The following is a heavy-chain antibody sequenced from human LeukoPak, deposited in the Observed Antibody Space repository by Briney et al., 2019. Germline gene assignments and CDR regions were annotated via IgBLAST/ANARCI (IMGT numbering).Heavy chain of an antibody. Sequence: PGESLKIPCKGSGYSFTSYWIGWVRQMPGKGLEWMGIIYPGDSDTRYSPSFQGQVTISADKSISTAYLQWSSLKASDTAMYYCARHQYSSGWYLDYWGQGTLVTVSS. CDR1: GYSFTSYW. CDR3: ARHQYSSGWYLDY. J-gene: IGHJ4*02. D-gene: IGHD6-19*01. V-gene: IGHV5-51*01. CDR2: IYPGDSDT.